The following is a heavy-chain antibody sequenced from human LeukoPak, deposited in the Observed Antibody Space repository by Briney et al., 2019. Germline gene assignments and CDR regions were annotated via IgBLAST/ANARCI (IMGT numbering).Heavy chain of an antibody. CDR3: AKERGAVYYDYVWGSYRYTDFLDY. CDR2: IRYDGSNK. CDR1: GFTFSSYG. V-gene: IGHV3-30*02. D-gene: IGHD3-16*02. Sequence: GGSLRLSCAASGFTFSSYGMHRVRQAPGKGLEWVAFIRYDGSNKYYADSVKGRFTISRDNSKNTLYLQMNSLRAEDTAVYYCAKERGAVYYDYVWGSYRYTDFLDYWGQGTLVTVSS. J-gene: IGHJ4*02.